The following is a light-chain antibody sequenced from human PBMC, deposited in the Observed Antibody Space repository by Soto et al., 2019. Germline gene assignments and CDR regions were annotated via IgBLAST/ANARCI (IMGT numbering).Light chain of an antibody. Sequence: QSALTQPASVSGSPGQSITISCTGTSSDIGGYNYVSWYQQHPGKAPKLIIYEVSYRPSGVSDRFSGSKSGNTASLTISGLKSEDEADYYCSSYTVTTAWVFGGGTKVTVL. CDR1: SSDIGGYNY. V-gene: IGLV2-14*01. CDR3: SSYTVTTAWV. CDR2: EVS. J-gene: IGLJ3*02.